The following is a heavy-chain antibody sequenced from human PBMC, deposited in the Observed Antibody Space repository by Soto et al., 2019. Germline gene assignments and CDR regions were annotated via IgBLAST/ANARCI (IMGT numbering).Heavy chain of an antibody. Sequence: PSETLSLTCTVSGGSISSYYWSWILQPPGKGLEWIGYIYYSGSTNYNPSLKSRVTISVDTSKNQFSLKLSSVTAADTAVYYCARVVGATLTWFEPWGQGTLVTVSS. CDR2: IYYSGST. V-gene: IGHV4-59*01. CDR1: GGSISSYY. D-gene: IGHD1-26*01. J-gene: IGHJ5*02. CDR3: ARVVGATLTWFEP.